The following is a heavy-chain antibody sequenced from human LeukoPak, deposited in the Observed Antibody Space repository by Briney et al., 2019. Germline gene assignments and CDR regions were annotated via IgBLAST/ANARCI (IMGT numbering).Heavy chain of an antibody. J-gene: IGHJ5*02. D-gene: IGHD6-13*01. CDR2: IWSDGSKT. V-gene: IGHV3-33*01. Sequence: GGSPRLSCAASGFTFANSAMHWVRQAPGKGLEWVTVIWSDGSKTYYADSVKGRFTISRDNSKNTLYLQMNSLRVEDTAVYYCARGVAAAGNPNYFDPWGQGTLLTVSS. CDR3: ARGVAAAGNPNYFDP. CDR1: GFTFANSA.